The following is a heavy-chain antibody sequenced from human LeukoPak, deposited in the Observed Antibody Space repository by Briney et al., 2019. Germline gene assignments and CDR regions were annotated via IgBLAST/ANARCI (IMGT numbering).Heavy chain of an antibody. V-gene: IGHV3-23*01. CDR1: GFTFSSYA. Sequence: GGSLRLSCAAPGFTFSSYAMSWVRQAPGKGLQWVSGISGSGGSTYYADSVKGRFTISRDNSKNTLYLQMNSLRAEDTAVYYCAKHGFGVFEGYWGQGTLVTVSS. CDR2: ISGSGGST. D-gene: IGHD3-10*01. CDR3: AKHGFGVFEGY. J-gene: IGHJ4*02.